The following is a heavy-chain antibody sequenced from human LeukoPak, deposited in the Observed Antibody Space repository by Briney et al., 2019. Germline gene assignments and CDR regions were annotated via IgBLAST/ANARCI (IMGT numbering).Heavy chain of an antibody. J-gene: IGHJ4*02. CDR3: VTDGADYYDSTGYPIYFDY. Sequence: GGSLRLSCAASGFNFSSYSMNWVRQAPGKGLEWVSCISSTSSHIYYADSVKGRFTISRDNAKNSPYLQMNSLRVEDTAVYYCVTDGADYYDSTGYPIYFDYWGQGTLVTVSS. CDR1: GFNFSSYS. V-gene: IGHV3-21*01. D-gene: IGHD3-22*01. CDR2: ISSTSSHI.